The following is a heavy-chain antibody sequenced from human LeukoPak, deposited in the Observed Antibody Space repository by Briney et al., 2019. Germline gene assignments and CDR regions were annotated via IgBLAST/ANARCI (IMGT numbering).Heavy chain of an antibody. CDR1: GFSFSSYS. Sequence: GGSLRLSCAASGFSFSSYSMNWVRQAPGKGLEWVSYISSSSSSIYYADPVKGRFTISRDNAKNSLYLQMNSLRDEDTAVYFCARAPRVYSGYVGAQSDYWGQGTPVTVSS. CDR2: ISSSSSSI. CDR3: ARAPRVYSGYVGAQSDY. D-gene: IGHD5-12*01. J-gene: IGHJ4*02. V-gene: IGHV3-48*02.